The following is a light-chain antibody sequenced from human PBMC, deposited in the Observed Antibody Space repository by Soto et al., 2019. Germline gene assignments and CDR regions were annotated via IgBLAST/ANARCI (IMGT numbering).Light chain of an antibody. CDR2: EVS. CDR3: SSYTSSITAYV. V-gene: IGLV2-14*01. Sequence: QSALTQPASVSGSPGQSITISCTGTSSDVGGYNYVSWYQQHPGKAPKLMIYEVSNRPSGVSNRFSGSKSGNTASLTISGLQAEDEADYSCSSYTSSITAYVFGSGTKVTV. CDR1: SSDVGGYNY. J-gene: IGLJ1*01.